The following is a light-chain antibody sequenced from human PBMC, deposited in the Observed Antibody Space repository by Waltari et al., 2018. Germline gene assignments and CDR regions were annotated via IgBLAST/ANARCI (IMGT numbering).Light chain of an antibody. CDR1: NSNLGNKD. CDR3: GTWDSRLSDVV. J-gene: IGLJ2*01. Sequence: QSVLTQPPSVSAAPGQKVTISCSGSNSNLGNKDVSWYHQFPGTAPKLLIYDNDKRPSGIPDRFSGSKSGTSATLGITGLQTGDEADYYCGTWDSRLSDVVFGGGTKLTVL. CDR2: DND. V-gene: IGLV1-51*01.